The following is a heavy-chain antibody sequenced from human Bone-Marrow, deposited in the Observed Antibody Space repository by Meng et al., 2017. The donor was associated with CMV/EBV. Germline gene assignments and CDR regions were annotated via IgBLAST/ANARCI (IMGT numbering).Heavy chain of an antibody. J-gene: IGHJ4*02. V-gene: IGHV1-8*01. Sequence: ASVKVSRKASGYTFTSYDINWVRQATGQGLEWMGWMNPNSGNTGYAQKFQGRVTMTRNTSISTAYMELSSLRSEDTAVYYCARARGAVDTAMVMGYWGQGTLVTVSS. CDR3: ARARGAVDTAMVMGY. D-gene: IGHD5-18*01. CDR2: MNPNSGNT. CDR1: GYTFTSYD.